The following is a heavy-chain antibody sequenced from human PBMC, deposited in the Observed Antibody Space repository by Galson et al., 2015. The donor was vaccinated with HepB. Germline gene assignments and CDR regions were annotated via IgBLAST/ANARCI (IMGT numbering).Heavy chain of an antibody. CDR3: ARSRGWVGVASNWFDP. CDR2: ISGHSGDT. CDR1: GYTFKNYA. D-gene: IGHD6-19*01. J-gene: IGHJ5*02. Sequence: SVKVSCKASGYTFKNYAVTWVRQVPGQGLEWMGWISGHSGDTTYSQRLQGRVTMATDTPTSTAYMELRNLRSDDTAVYYCARSRGWVGVASNWFDPWGQGTLVTVSS. V-gene: IGHV1-18*01.